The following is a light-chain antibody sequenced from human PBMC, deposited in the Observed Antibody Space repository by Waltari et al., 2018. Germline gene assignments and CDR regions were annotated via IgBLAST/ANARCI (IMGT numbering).Light chain of an antibody. J-gene: IGKJ2*01. CDR2: GAS. V-gene: IGKV3-15*01. CDR3: QQYNNWPYT. CDR1: HSVSSN. Sequence: ELVMTQSPATLSVSPGERATLSCRASHSVSSNLAWYQQKPGQAPRLLIFGASNRATGIPARFSGSGSGTEFTLTISSLQSEDFAIYYCQQYNNWPYTFGQGTKLEIK.